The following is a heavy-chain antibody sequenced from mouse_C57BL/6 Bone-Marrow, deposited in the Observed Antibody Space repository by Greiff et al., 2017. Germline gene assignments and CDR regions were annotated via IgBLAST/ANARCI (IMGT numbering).Heavy chain of an antibody. D-gene: IGHD2-1*01. CDR3: ARDYYGNICFDY. J-gene: IGHJ2*01. CDR2: IYPGSGST. V-gene: IGHV1-55*01. CDR1: GYTFTSYW. Sequence: QVQLQQPGAELVKPRASVKMSCKASGYTFTSYWITWVKQRPGQGLEWIGDIYPGSGSTNYNEKFKSKATLTVDTSSSTAYMQLSSLTSEDAAVYDCARDYYGNICFDYWGRGTTLTVSS.